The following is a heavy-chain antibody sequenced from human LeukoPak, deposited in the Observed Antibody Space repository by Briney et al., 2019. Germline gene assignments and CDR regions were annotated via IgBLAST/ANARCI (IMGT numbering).Heavy chain of an antibody. Sequence: GGSLRLSCAASGFTFSSYGMHWVRQAPGKGLEWGAFIRYDGSNKYYADSVKGRFTIYRDNSKNTLYLQMNSLRAEDTAVYYCAKDHSGAASGHFFDYWGQGTLVTVSS. V-gene: IGHV3-30*02. CDR1: GFTFSSYG. D-gene: IGHD6-19*01. J-gene: IGHJ4*02. CDR3: AKDHSGAASGHFFDY. CDR2: IRYDGSNK.